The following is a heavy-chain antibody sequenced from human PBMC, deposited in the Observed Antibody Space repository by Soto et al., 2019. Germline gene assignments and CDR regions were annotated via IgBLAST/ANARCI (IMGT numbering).Heavy chain of an antibody. CDR3: AKVDIVVVVAANFDY. CDR1: GFTFSSYA. V-gene: IGHV3-23*01. J-gene: IGHJ4*02. Sequence: EVQLLESGGGLVQPGGSLRLSCAASGFTFSSYAMSWVRQAPGKGLEWVSAISGSGGSTYYADSVKGRFTISRDTSKNTLYLQMNSLRAEDTAVYYCAKVDIVVVVAANFDYWGQGTLVTVSS. CDR2: ISGSGGST. D-gene: IGHD2-15*01.